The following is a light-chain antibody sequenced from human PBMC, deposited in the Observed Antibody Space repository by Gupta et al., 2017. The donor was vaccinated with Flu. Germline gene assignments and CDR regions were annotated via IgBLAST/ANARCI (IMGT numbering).Light chain of an antibody. CDR1: SSDIGHHDY. J-gene: IGLJ3*02. Sequence: QSALTQPASVSGSPGQSITISCAGASSDIGHHDYVSWYQQHPGKAPKLIIYEVYSRPSGISNRFSGSRSGNTASLTISGLQAEDEAHYACASYTNTGVRVFGGGTKVTVL. CDR3: ASYTNTGVRV. V-gene: IGLV2-14*01. CDR2: EVY.